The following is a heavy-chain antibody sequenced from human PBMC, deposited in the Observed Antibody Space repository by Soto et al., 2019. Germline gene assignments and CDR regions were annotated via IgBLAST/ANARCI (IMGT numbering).Heavy chain of an antibody. J-gene: IGHJ3*02. V-gene: IGHV4-39*01. Sequence: QLQLQESGPGLVKPSETLSLTCTVSGGSISSSSYYWGWIRQPPGKGLEWIGSIYYSGSTYYNPSRKSRVTISVDTSKNQFSLQLSSVTAADTAVYYCARARVATIVAFDIWGQGTMVTVSS. CDR2: IYYSGST. CDR3: ARARVATIVAFDI. D-gene: IGHD5-12*01. CDR1: GGSISSSSYY.